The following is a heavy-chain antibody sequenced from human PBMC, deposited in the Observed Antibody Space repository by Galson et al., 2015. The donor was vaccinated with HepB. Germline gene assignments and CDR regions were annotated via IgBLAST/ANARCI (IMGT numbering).Heavy chain of an antibody. CDR1: GYSFTSYW. J-gene: IGHJ4*02. V-gene: IGHV5-10-1*01. CDR3: ARLPVDTAMVGLYYFDY. Sequence: QSGAEVKKPGESLRISCKGSGYSFTSYWISWVRQMPGKGLEWMGRIDPSDSYTNYSPSFQGHVTISADKSISTAYLQWSNLKASDTAMYYCARLPVDTAMVGLYYFDYWGQGTLVTVSS. D-gene: IGHD5-18*01. CDR2: IDPSDSYT.